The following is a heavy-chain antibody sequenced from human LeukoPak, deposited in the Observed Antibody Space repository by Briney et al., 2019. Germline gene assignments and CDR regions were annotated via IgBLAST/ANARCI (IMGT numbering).Heavy chain of an antibody. J-gene: IGHJ4*02. CDR1: GFTFGDYA. Sequence: GGSLRLSCTASGFTFGDYAMSWFRQAPGKGLEWVVFIRSKAYGGTTEYAASVKGRFTISRDDSKSIAYLQMNSLKTEDTAVYYCTRDPGYCSGGSCFLFDYWGQGTLVTVSS. CDR3: TRDPGYCSGGSCFLFDY. D-gene: IGHD2-15*01. CDR2: IRSKAYGGTT. V-gene: IGHV3-49*03.